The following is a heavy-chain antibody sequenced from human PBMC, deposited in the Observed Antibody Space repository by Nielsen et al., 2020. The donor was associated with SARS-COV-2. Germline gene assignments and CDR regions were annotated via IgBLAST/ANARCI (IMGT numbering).Heavy chain of an antibody. D-gene: IGHD2/OR15-2a*01. Sequence: SETLSLTCAVSGGSVSSNDWWTWVRQSPGKGLEWIGEVSHSGSINYNPSLKSRVTLSMDKSKRQFSLRLTSVSAADTAVYYCARHREYYYYYMDVWGKGTTVTVSS. CDR1: GGSVSSNDW. CDR3: ARHREYYYYYMDV. CDR2: VSHSGSI. J-gene: IGHJ6*03. V-gene: IGHV4-4*02.